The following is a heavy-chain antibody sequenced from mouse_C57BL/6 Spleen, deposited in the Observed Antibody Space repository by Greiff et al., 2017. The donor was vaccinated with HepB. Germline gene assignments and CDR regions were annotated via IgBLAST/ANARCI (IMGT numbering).Heavy chain of an antibody. CDR3: ARRDYDYDACYFDV. CDR2: IDPSDSYT. D-gene: IGHD2-4*01. CDR1: GYTFTSYW. V-gene: IGHV1-50*01. J-gene: IGHJ1*03. Sequence: QVQLKQPGAELVKPGASVKLSCKASGYTFTSYWMQWVKQRPGQGLEWIGEIDPSDSYTNYNQKFKGKATLTVDTSSSTAYMQLSSLTSEDSAVYYSARRDYDYDACYFDVWGTGTTVTVSS.